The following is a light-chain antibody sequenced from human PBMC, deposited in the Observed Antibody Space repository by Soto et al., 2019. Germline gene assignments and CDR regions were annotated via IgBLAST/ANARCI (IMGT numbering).Light chain of an antibody. CDR2: GAS. V-gene: IGKV3-15*01. Sequence: EIVMTQSPATLSVSAGERATLSCRASQSVSSNLAWYQQKPGQAPRLLIYGASTRATGIPARFSGSASGTESTLTISSLKSEDFAVYYCQQYNNWWTFGQGTKVDIK. CDR1: QSVSSN. J-gene: IGKJ1*01. CDR3: QQYNNWWT.